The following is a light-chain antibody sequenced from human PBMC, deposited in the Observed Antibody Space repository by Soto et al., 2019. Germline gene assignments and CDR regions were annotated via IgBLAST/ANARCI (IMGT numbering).Light chain of an antibody. Sequence: DIVMTQSPDSLAVSLGERATINCKSSQSLLYFSNNKNYLAWYQQKPGQPPKLLIYWASTRESGVPDRFSGDGSGTDFTLTISSLQAGDVAVYYCQQYYSTPQTFGQGTKVEIK. J-gene: IGKJ1*01. CDR3: QQYYSTPQT. CDR2: WAS. CDR1: QSLLYFSNNKNY. V-gene: IGKV4-1*01.